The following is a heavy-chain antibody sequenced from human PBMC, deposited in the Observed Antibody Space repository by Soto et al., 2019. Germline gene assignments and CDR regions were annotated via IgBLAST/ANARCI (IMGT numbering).Heavy chain of an antibody. J-gene: IGHJ4*02. CDR1: GFTFNTYD. Sequence: EGQLLESGGGLVPAGGSLRLSCAASGFTFNTYDMSWVHQAPGKGPEWVSDISGSGRKTNYADSVKGRFTISRDNSKNTLYLQMNSLRADDTALYYCAGLMIAFGGVFDYWGPGTLVTVSS. CDR2: ISGSGRKT. V-gene: IGHV3-23*01. D-gene: IGHD3-16*01. CDR3: AGLMIAFGGVFDY.